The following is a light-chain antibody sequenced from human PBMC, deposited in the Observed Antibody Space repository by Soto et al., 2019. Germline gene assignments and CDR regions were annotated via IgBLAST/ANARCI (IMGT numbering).Light chain of an antibody. CDR2: DDS. V-gene: IGLV3-21*02. CDR3: QVWESSTDHYV. Sequence: SSELTQPPSVSVAPGQTARITCEGDSLGSKSVHCYQQRPGQAPILVVFDDSDRPSGIHEQFSGSKSGNTATLTFSGVEAGDEADYYCQVWESSTDHYVFGTGTKLTVL. CDR1: SLGSKS. J-gene: IGLJ1*01.